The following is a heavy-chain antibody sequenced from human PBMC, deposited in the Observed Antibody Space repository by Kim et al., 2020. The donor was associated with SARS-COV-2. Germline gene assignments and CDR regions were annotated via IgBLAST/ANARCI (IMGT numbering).Heavy chain of an antibody. V-gene: IGHV3-74*01. Sequence: GGSLRLSCAASGFSFSNDWMHWVRQAPGRGLVWVSPISPDGGAIHYADSVKGRFTISRDNAKSILYLQMNRLRVEDTAVYYCTRDLPRTGDVGGQGTPVTVSA. CDR1: GFSFSNDW. CDR3: TRDLPRTGDV. J-gene: IGHJ4*02. D-gene: IGHD7-27*01. CDR2: ISPDGGAI.